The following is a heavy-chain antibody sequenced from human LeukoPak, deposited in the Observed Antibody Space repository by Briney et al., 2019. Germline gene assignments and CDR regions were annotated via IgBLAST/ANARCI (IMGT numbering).Heavy chain of an antibody. CDR3: ASRLSVGP. Sequence: PGGSLRLSCAASGFTFSDHFMTWIRQAPGKGLEWISYISGSGATYYADSVKGRFTISRDNAKNSLYLQMNSLRAEDTAVYYCASRLSVGPWGQGTLVTVSS. V-gene: IGHV3-69-1*01. CDR1: GFTFSDHF. J-gene: IGHJ5*02. CDR2: ISGSGAT.